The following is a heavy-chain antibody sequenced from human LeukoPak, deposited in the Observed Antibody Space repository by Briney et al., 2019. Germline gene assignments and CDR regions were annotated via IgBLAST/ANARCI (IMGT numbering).Heavy chain of an antibody. D-gene: IGHD4-23*01. CDR2: ISGSGGST. J-gene: IGHJ4*02. CDR1: GFTFSSYA. V-gene: IGHV3-23*01. Sequence: PGGSLRLSCAVSGFTFSSYAMSWVRQAPGKGLEWVSAISGSGGSTYYADSVKGRFTISRDNSKNTLYLQMNSLRAEDTAVYYCAKCSGGPSYFDYWGQGTLVTVSS. CDR3: AKCSGGPSYFDY.